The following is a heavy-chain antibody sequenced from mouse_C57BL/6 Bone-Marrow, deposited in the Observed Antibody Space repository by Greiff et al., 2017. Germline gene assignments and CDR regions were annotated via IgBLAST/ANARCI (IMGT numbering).Heavy chain of an antibody. CDR3: ARRGDMVTAFDY. V-gene: IGHV1-82*01. CDR2: IYPGDGDT. D-gene: IGHD2-2*01. CDR1: GYAFRSSW. J-gene: IGHJ2*01. Sequence: QVQLKQSGPELVKPGASVKISCKASGYAFRSSWMNWVKQRPGKGLEWIGRIYPGDGDTNYNGKFKGKATLTADKSSSTAYMQLSSLTSEDSAVYFCARRGDMVTAFDYWGQGTTLTVSS.